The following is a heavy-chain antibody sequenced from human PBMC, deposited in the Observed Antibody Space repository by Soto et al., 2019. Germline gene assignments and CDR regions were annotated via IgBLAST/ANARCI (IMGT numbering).Heavy chain of an antibody. CDR3: AREKVGATPIHAFDI. CDR1: GYSISSGYY. D-gene: IGHD1-26*01. V-gene: IGHV4-38-2*02. Sequence: SETLSLTCAVSGYSISSGYYWGWIRQPPGKGLEWIGSIYHSGSTYYNPSLKSRVTISVDTSKNQFSLKLSSVTAADTAVYYCAREKVGATPIHAFDIWGQGTMVTVSS. J-gene: IGHJ3*02. CDR2: IYHSGST.